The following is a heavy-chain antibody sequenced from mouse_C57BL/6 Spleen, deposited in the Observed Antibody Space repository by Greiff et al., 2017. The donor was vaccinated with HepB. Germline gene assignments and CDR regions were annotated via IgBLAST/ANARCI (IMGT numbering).Heavy chain of an antibody. V-gene: IGHV1-19*01. CDR3: ARRGIYYDCDVRLAY. CDR1: GYTFTDYY. CDR2: INPYNGGT. Sequence: EVQLQQSGPVLAKPGASVKMSCKASGYTFTDYYMNWVKQSHGKSLEWIGVINPYNGGTSYNQKFKGKATLTVDKSSSTAYMELNSLTSEDSAVYYCARRGIYYDCDVRLAYWGQGTLVTVSA. D-gene: IGHD2-4*01. J-gene: IGHJ3*01.